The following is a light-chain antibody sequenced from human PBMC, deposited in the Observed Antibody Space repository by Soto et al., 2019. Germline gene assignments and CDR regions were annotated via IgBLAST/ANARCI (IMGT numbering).Light chain of an antibody. V-gene: IGLV2-14*03. CDR2: DVT. J-gene: IGLJ3*02. CDR1: TSDVGAYNY. Sequence: QSALTQPASVSGSLGQSITISCTGTTSDVGAYNYVSWYQQHPGKAPQLVIYDVTNRPSGVSNRFSGSKSANTASLTISGLQAEDEADYYRSSYTSSSTLVFGGGTKLTVL. CDR3: SSYTSSSTLV.